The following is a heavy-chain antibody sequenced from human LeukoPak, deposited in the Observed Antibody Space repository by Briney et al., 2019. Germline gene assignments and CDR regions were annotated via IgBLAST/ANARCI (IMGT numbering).Heavy chain of an antibody. J-gene: IGHJ4*02. V-gene: IGHV3-23*01. CDR2: ISGSGGST. CDR3: AKGILMVYAIPSYYFDY. Sequence: GGSLRLSCAASGFTFSSYAMSSVRRAPGKGLEWVSAISGSGGSTYYADSVKGRFTISRDNSKNTLYLQMNSLRAEDTAVYYCAKGILMVYAIPSYYFDYWGQGTLVTVSS. CDR1: GFTFSSYA. D-gene: IGHD2-8*01.